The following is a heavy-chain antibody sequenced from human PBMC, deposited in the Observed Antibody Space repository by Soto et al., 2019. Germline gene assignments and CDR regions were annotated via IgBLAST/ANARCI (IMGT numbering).Heavy chain of an antibody. D-gene: IGHD3-22*01. CDR3: ARATHYYDSPDAFDI. V-gene: IGHV1-18*01. J-gene: IGHJ3*02. Sequence: ASVNVYCKSSGYTFTSYGIRWVRQAPGQGLEWMGWISAYNGNTNYAQKLQGRVTMTTDTSTSTAYMELRSLRSDDTAVYYCARATHYYDSPDAFDIWGQGTMVTVSS. CDR2: ISAYNGNT. CDR1: GYTFTSYG.